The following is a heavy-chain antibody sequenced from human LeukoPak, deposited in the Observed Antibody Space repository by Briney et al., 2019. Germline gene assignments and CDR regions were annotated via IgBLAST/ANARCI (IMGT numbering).Heavy chain of an antibody. V-gene: IGHV3-23*01. CDR2: ISGSGGST. Sequence: PGGSLRLSCSASGFTFSCYAMSWVRQAPGKGLEWVSAISGSGGSTYYADSVKGRFTISRDNSKNTLYLQMHSLRAEDTSVYSFAKDTGARDNIGYYYAPYAFDSWGQGTMVTVSS. D-gene: IGHD3-22*01. CDR1: GFTFSCYA. CDR3: AKDTGARDNIGYYYAPYAFDS. J-gene: IGHJ3*02.